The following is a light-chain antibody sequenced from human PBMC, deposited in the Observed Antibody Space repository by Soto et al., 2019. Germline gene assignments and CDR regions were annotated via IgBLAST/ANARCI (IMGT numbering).Light chain of an antibody. CDR3: QQFSSYPLI. V-gene: IGKV3-20*01. CDR1: QTVRNNY. CDR2: DAS. J-gene: IGKJ4*01. Sequence: EFVLTQPPGTLSLSPGERATLSCRASQTVRNNYLAWYQQKPGQAPRLLIYDASSRATGIPDRFSGGGSGTDFTLTISRLEPEDFAVYYCQQFSSYPLIFGGGTKVDIK.